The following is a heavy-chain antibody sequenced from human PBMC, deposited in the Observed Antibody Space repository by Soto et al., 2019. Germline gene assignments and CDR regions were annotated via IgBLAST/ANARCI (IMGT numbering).Heavy chain of an antibody. V-gene: IGHV4-59*01. CDR2: IYYSGST. J-gene: IGHJ4*02. D-gene: IGHD7-27*01. CDR1: GGSISSYY. CDR3: ARRWGTGFDF. Sequence: QVQLQESGPGLVKPSETLSLTCTVSGGSISSYYWSWIRQPPGKGLEWIGYIYYSGSTNYNPPLKSRVTISVDTSKNQFSLKLSSVTAADTAVYYCARRWGTGFDFWGQGTLVTVSS.